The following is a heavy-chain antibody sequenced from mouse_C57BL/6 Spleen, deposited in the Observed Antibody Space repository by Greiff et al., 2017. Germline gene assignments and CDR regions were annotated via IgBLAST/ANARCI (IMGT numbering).Heavy chain of an antibody. CDR3: ARREYYGSSYVWYFDV. CDR2: INPGSGGT. J-gene: IGHJ1*03. Sequence: VQLQQSGAELVRPGTSVKVSCKASGYAFTNYLIEWVKQRPGQGLEWIGVINPGSGGTNYNEKFKGKATLTADKSSSTAYMQLSSLTSEDSAVYFCARREYYGSSYVWYFDVWGTGTTVTVSS. V-gene: IGHV1-54*01. D-gene: IGHD1-1*01. CDR1: GYAFTNYL.